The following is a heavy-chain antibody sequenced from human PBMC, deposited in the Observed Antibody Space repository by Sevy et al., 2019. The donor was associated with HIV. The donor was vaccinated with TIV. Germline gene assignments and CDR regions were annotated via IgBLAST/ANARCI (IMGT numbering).Heavy chain of an antibody. CDR1: GFTFSSYG. J-gene: IGHJ3*02. V-gene: IGHV3-30*18. Sequence: GSLRLSCAASGFTFSSYGMHWVRQAPGKGLEWVAVISYDGSNKYYADSVKGRFTISRDNSKNTLYLQMNSLRAEDTAVYYCAKESGSYGTTAFDIWGQGTMVTVSS. CDR2: ISYDGSNK. CDR3: AKESGSYGTTAFDI. D-gene: IGHD1-26*01.